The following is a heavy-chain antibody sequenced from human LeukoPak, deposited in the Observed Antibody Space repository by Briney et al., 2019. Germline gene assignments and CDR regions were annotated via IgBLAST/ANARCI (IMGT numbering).Heavy chain of an antibody. CDR2: IYYSGST. D-gene: IGHD5-24*01. CDR3: ARHECRDGYSDLRCGFDY. Sequence: PSQTLSLTCTVSGASISSDSYYWSWIRQPAGKGLEWIGSIYYSGSTYYNPSLKSRVTISVDTSKNQFSLKLSSVTAADTAVYYCARHECRDGYSDLRCGFDYWGQGTLVTVSS. V-gene: IGHV4-30-2*03. J-gene: IGHJ4*02. CDR1: GASISSDSYY.